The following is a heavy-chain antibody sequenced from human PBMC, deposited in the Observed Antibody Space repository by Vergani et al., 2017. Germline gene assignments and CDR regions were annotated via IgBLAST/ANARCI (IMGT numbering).Heavy chain of an antibody. D-gene: IGHD3/OR15-3a*01. CDR1: GFTFSNAW. CDR2: IKSKTDGGTT. CDR3: TRDGLGSKGYFDD. J-gene: IGHJ4*02. Sequence: EVQLVESGGGLVKPGGSLRLSCAASGFTFSNAWMSWVRQAPGKGLEWVGRIKSKTDGGTTDYAAPVKGRFTISRDDSKNTLSLQMNSLKTEDTAVYYWTRDGLGSKGYFDDGGQGTLVTVSA. V-gene: IGHV3-15*01.